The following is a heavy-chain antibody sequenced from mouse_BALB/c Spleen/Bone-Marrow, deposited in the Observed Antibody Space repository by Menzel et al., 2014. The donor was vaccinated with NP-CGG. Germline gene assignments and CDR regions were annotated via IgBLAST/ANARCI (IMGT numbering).Heavy chain of an antibody. CDR3: ARGIDYYAMDY. J-gene: IGHJ4*01. CDR2: ILPGSGST. CDR1: GYTFSSYW. Sequence: VQRVESGAELMKPGASVKISCKATGYTFSSYWIEWVKQRPGHGLEWIGEILPGSGSTNYNEKFKGKATLTADTSSNTAYVQLSSLTSEDSAVYYCARGIDYYAMDYWGQGTSVTVSS. V-gene: IGHV1-9*01.